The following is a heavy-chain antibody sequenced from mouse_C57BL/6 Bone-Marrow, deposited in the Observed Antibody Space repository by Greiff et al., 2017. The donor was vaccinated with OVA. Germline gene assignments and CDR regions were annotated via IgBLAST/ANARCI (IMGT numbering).Heavy chain of an antibody. CDR1: GFTFSDYG. D-gene: IGHD4-1*01. J-gene: IGHJ2*01. CDR3: ARPGPYYCDY. V-gene: IGHV5-17*01. Sequence: DVLLVESGGGLVKPGGSLKLSCAASGFTFSDYGMHWVRQAPEKGLEWVAYISSGSSTIYYADTVKGRFTISRDNAKNTLFLQMTSLRSEDTAMYYCARPGPYYCDYWGQGTTLTVSS. CDR2: ISSGSSTI.